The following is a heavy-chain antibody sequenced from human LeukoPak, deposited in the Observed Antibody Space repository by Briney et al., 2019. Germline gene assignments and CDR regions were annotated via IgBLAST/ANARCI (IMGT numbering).Heavy chain of an antibody. Sequence: SETLSLTCTVSGGSISSSSYYWGWIRQPPGKGLEWIGSIYYSGSTYYNPSLKSRVTISVDTSKNQFSLKLSSVTAADTAVYYCAREYNRNGAGVWYYFDYWGQGTLVTVSS. CDR2: IYYSGST. D-gene: IGHD1-14*01. J-gene: IGHJ4*02. CDR3: AREYNRNGAGVWYYFDY. V-gene: IGHV4-39*02. CDR1: GGSISSSSYY.